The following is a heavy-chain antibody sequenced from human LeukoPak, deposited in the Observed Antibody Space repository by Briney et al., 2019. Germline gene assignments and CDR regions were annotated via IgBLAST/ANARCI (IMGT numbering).Heavy chain of an antibody. CDR2: ISKTGRGI. D-gene: IGHD3-9*01. CDR1: GFNFSDYF. V-gene: IGHV3-11*04. Sequence: GGSLRLSCAASGFNFSDYFMSWIRQAPGKGLQWLAYISKTGRGIEYAESVRGRFTISRDNAKNSVFLQMDSLRAEDTAVYFCATVRHSTIWSFEFDNWGQGALVTVSS. CDR3: ATVRHSTIWSFEFDN. J-gene: IGHJ4*02.